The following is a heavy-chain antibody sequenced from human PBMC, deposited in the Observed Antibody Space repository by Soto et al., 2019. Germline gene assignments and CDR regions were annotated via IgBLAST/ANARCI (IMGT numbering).Heavy chain of an antibody. V-gene: IGHV3-33*01. CDR2: IWYDGSNK. D-gene: IGHD3-3*01. Sequence: PGGSLRLSCAASGFTFSSYGMHRVRQAPGKGLEWVAVIWYDGSNKYYADSVKGRFTISRDNSKNTLYLQMNSLRAEDTAVYYCARDQGFWSGYYSYYYYGMDVWGQGTTVTVSS. J-gene: IGHJ6*02. CDR1: GFTFSSYG. CDR3: ARDQGFWSGYYSYYYYGMDV.